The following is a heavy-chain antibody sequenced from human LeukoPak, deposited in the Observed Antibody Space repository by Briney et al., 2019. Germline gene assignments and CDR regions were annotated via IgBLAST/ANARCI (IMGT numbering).Heavy chain of an antibody. Sequence: ASVKVSCKASGYTFTNYAMHWVRQAPGQRLEWMGWINAGNGNTKYSQKFQGRVTITRDTSASTAYMELSSLRSEDTAVYYCARYDSSGYYYDYWGQGTLVTVSS. CDR1: GYTFTNYA. CDR3: ARYDSSGYYYDY. J-gene: IGHJ4*02. CDR2: INAGNGNT. V-gene: IGHV1-3*01. D-gene: IGHD3-22*01.